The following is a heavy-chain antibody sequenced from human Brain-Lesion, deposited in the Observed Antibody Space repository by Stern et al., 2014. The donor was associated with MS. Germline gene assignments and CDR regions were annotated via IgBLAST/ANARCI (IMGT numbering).Heavy chain of an antibody. J-gene: IGHJ6*02. CDR1: AFTFNSYA. CDR2: ISSSDNSA. CDR3: AKFQSSSPYYGMDV. V-gene: IGHV3-23*04. D-gene: IGHD6-13*01. Sequence: EVQLVESGGGLVQPGGSLRLSCAASAFTFNSYAMSWVRQAPGKGLKWVSAISSSDNSAYYADSVKGRFTISRDNGKNTLFLQMNSLRAEDKAVYYCAKFQSSSPYYGMDVWGQGTTVTVSS.